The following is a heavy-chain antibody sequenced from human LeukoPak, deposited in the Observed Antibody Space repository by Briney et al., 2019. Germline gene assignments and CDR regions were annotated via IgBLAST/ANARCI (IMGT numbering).Heavy chain of an antibody. V-gene: IGHV1-18*01. CDR3: ARVWENYYCGMDV. Sequence: ASVKVSCKASGYTFTSYGISWVRQAPGEGLEWMGWISAYNINTNYAQKLQGRVTMTTDTSTSTAYMELRSLRSDDTAVYYCARVWENYYCGMDVWGQGTTVTVSS. CDR2: ISAYNINT. CDR1: GYTFTSYG. J-gene: IGHJ6*02. D-gene: IGHD1-26*01.